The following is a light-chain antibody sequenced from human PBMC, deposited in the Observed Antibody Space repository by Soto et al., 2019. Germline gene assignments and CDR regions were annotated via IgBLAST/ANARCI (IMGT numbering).Light chain of an antibody. CDR2: GAS. CDR3: QQCNNWPPWT. V-gene: IGKV3-15*01. CDR1: QSVSSN. Sequence: EIVMTQSPATLSVSPGERATLSCRASQSVSSNLAWYQQKPGQAPRLLIYGASTRATGIPARFSGSGSGTEFSLTISSLQSEDFAVYYCQQCNNWPPWTCGQGTKVEI. J-gene: IGKJ1*01.